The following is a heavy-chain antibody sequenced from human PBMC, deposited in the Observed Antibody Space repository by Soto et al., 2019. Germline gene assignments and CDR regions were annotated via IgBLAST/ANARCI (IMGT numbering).Heavy chain of an antibody. V-gene: IGHV4-59*01. D-gene: IGHD2-2*01. CDR3: ARGYCSSTSCSDHYYYMDV. CDR2: IYYSGST. Sequence: QVQLQESGPGLVKPSETLSLTCTVSGGSISSYYWSWIRQPPGKGLEWIGYIYYSGSTNYNPSLKSRVTISVDTSKNQFSLKLSSVTAADTAVYYCARGYCSSTSCSDHYYYMDVWGKGTTVTVSS. CDR1: GGSISSYY. J-gene: IGHJ6*03.